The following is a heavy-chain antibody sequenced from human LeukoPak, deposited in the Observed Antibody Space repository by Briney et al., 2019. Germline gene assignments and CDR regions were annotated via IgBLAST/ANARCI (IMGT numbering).Heavy chain of an antibody. CDR2: INHSGST. V-gene: IGHV4-34*01. Sequence: SETLSLTCAVYGGSFSGYYWSWIRQPPGKGLEWIGEINHSGSTNYNPSLKSRVTISVDTSKNQFSLKLSSVTAADTAVYCCARVSVTTGCFDYWGQGTLVTVSS. J-gene: IGHJ4*02. CDR3: ARVSVTTGCFDY. D-gene: IGHD4-11*01. CDR1: GGSFSGYY.